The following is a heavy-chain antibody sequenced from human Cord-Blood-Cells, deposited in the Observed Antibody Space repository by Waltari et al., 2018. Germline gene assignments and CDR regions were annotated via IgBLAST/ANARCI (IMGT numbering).Heavy chain of an antibody. Sequence: QVQLQQSGPGLVKPSQTLSLTCAISGDSVSSNSAAWNWIRQSPSRGLEWLGRTYFRSKWYNDYAVSVKSRITINPDTAKNQFSLQLNSVTPEDTAVYYCARGIQLERSYYYYGMDVWGQGTTVTVSS. D-gene: IGHD1-1*01. CDR2: TYFRSKWYN. J-gene: IGHJ6*02. V-gene: IGHV6-1*01. CDR1: GDSVSSNSAA. CDR3: ARGIQLERSYYYYGMDV.